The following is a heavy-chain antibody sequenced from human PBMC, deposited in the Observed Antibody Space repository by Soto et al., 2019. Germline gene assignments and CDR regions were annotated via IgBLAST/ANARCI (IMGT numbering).Heavy chain of an antibody. Sequence: QVHLQESGPGLVKPSETLSLTCTVSGGAISTYYWTWIRQPAGKGLEWIGRIYSSGSTKYNPSLQRRVTLSLDTSNNQFSLRLTSVTAADTAVYYCAIGQRFSDWFDPWGQGTLVTVSS. CDR3: AIGQRFSDWFDP. CDR2: IYSSGST. J-gene: IGHJ5*02. V-gene: IGHV4-4*07. CDR1: GGAISTYY. D-gene: IGHD3-3*01.